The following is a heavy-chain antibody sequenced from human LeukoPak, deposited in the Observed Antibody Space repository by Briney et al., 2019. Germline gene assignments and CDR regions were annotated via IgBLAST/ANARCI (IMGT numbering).Heavy chain of an antibody. J-gene: IGHJ4*02. Sequence: ASVKVSCKASGYTFTSYAMNWVRQAPGQGLEWMGWIDTNTGNPTYAQGFTGRFVFSLDTSVSTAYLQISSLKAEDTAVYYCARGLITMVRGDLDYWGQGTLVTVSS. CDR2: IDTNTGNP. V-gene: IGHV7-4-1*02. CDR1: GYTFTSYA. D-gene: IGHD3-10*01. CDR3: ARGLITMVRGDLDY.